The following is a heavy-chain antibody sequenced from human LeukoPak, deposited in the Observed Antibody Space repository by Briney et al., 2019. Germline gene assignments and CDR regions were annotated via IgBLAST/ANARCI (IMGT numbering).Heavy chain of an antibody. Sequence: SETLSLTCAVYGGSFSGYYWSWIRQPPGKGLEWIGYIYYSGSTNYNPSLKSRVTISVDTSKNQFSLKLSSVTAADTAVYYCARALGGARTGGWFDPWGQGTLVTVSS. D-gene: IGHD1-26*01. CDR3: ARALGGARTGGWFDP. CDR1: GGSFSGYY. CDR2: IYYSGST. J-gene: IGHJ5*02. V-gene: IGHV4-59*01.